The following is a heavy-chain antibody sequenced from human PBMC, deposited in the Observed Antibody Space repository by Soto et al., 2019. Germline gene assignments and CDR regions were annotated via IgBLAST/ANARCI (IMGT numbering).Heavy chain of an antibody. J-gene: IGHJ3*01. CDR3: ARGDRGAFDL. CDR2: IHGDGSST. Sequence: EVQLLESGGGLVQPGESLRLSCAASGFTFSYYWMHWVRQAPGMGLVWVSRIHGDGSSTTYADSVKGRFTISRDNARNTLYLQMNSLRAEDTAVYYCARGDRGAFDLWGQGTVLTVSS. D-gene: IGHD1-26*01. CDR1: GFTFSYYW. V-gene: IGHV3-74*01.